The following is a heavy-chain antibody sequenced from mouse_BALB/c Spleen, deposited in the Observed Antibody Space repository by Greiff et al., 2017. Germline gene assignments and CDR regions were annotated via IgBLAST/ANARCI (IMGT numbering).Heavy chain of an antibody. CDR3: ARGIYYYGSSYDWYFDV. D-gene: IGHD1-1*01. J-gene: IGHJ1*01. V-gene: IGHV4-1*02. CDR1: GFDFSRYW. CDR2: INPDSSTI. Sequence: EVKLMESGGGLVQPGGSLKLSCAASGFDFSRYWMSWVRQAPGKGLEWIGEINPDSSTINYTPSLKDKFIISRDNAKNTLYLQMSKVRSEDTALYYCARGIYYYGSSYDWYFDVWGAGTTVTVSS.